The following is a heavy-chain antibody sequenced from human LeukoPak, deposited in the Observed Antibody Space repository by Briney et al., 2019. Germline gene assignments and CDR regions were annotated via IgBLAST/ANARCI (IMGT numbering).Heavy chain of an antibody. Sequence: PGGSLRLSCAASGFIFSTYEMNWVRQAPGRGLEWLSYITGSGGKTYYADSVKGRFTISRDNSRHTLDLQVNSLRAEDTAVYYCARSGFSWRGNFDYWGQGTLVTVSS. CDR3: ARSGFSWRGNFDY. V-gene: IGHV3-48*03. CDR2: ITGSGGKT. J-gene: IGHJ4*02. D-gene: IGHD3-16*01. CDR1: GFIFSTYE.